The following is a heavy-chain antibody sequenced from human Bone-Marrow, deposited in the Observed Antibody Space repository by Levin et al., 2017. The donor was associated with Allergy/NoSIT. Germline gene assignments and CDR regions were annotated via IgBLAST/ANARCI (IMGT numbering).Heavy chain of an antibody. CDR3: AQEREYCSADNCRGMDV. V-gene: IGHV1-2*06. D-gene: IGHD2-15*01. CDR2: INPNSGVT. J-gene: IGHJ6*02. CDR1: GDTFIGYY. Sequence: PLASVKVSCKASGDTFIGYYMFWVRQAPGQGPEWMGRINPNSGVTNYAQKFQGRVTMTRDTSITTAYMELTSLTSDDTAIYYCAQEREYCSADNCRGMDVWGQGTTVTVSS.